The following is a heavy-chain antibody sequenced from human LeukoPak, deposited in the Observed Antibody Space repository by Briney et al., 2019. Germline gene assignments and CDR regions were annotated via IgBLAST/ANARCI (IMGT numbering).Heavy chain of an antibody. J-gene: IGHJ5*02. D-gene: IGHD6-13*01. Sequence: GASVKVSCKASGYTFTGYYMHWVRQAPGQGLEWMGWINPNSGGTNYAQKFQGRVTMTRDTSISTAYMELSRLRSDDTAVYYCARGGRPYSSSWYAVFGGEGYNWFDPWGQGTLVTVSS. CDR1: GYTFTGYY. CDR3: ARGGRPYSSSWYAVFGGEGYNWFDP. V-gene: IGHV1-2*02. CDR2: INPNSGGT.